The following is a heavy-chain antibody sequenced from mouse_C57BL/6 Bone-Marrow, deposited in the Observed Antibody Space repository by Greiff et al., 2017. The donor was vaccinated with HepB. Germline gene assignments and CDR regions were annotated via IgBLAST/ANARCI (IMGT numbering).Heavy chain of an antibody. J-gene: IGHJ4*01. V-gene: IGHV14-3*01. CDR1: GFNIKNTY. CDR3: AYYYGSSYGAMDY. Sequence: EVMLVESVAELVRPGASVKLSCTASGFNIKNTYMHWVKQRPEQGLEWIGRIDPANGNTKYAPKFQGKATITADTSSNTAYLQLSSLTSEDTAIYYCAYYYGSSYGAMDYWGQGTSVTVSS. CDR2: IDPANGNT. D-gene: IGHD1-1*01.